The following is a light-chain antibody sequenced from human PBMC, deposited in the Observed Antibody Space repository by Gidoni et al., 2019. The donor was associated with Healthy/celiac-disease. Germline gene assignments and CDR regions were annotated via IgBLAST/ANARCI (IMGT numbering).Light chain of an antibody. CDR2: GAS. CDR3: QQYNNWYT. Sequence: IVMTQSPATLSVSPGERATLSCRASQSVSSNLAWYQQKPGQAPRLRIYGASTRATGIPARFSGSGSGTEFTLTISSLQSEDFAVYYCQQYNNWYTFXQXTKLEIK. CDR1: QSVSSN. V-gene: IGKV3-15*01. J-gene: IGKJ2*01.